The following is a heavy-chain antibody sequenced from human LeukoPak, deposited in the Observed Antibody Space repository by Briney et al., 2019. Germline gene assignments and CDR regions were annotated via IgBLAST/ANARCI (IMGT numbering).Heavy chain of an antibody. CDR3: AKWHVGDYVFDS. Sequence: PSETLSLTCTVSGGSISSGDDVWGWLRQPPGKGLEWIGYIYHTGPTYYTPSLRGRVTLSVDTSKDHFSLKLTSVTVADTAVYFCAKWHVGDYVFDSWGQGTLVTVSS. CDR2: IYHTGPT. CDR1: GGSISSGDDV. J-gene: IGHJ4*02. D-gene: IGHD4-17*01. V-gene: IGHV4-30-4*01.